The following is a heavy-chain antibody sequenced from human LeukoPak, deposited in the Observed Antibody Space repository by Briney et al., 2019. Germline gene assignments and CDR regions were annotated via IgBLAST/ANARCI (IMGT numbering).Heavy chain of an antibody. CDR3: ARGTYYDFWSGLDY. J-gene: IGHJ4*02. D-gene: IGHD3-3*01. CDR2: ISAYNGNT. CDR1: GYTFTSYG. V-gene: IGHV1-18*01. Sequence: GESLKISCKGSGYTFTSYGISWVRQAPGQGLEWMGWISAYNGNTNYAQKLQGRVTMTTDTSTSTAYMELRSLRSDDTAVYYCARGTYYDFWSGLDYWGQGTLVTVSS.